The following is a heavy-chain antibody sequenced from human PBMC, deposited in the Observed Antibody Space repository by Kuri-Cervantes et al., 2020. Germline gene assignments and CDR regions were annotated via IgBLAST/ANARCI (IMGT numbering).Heavy chain of an antibody. V-gene: IGHV5-51*01. Sequence: GESPKISRKGSGYSFTSYWLGWVRQMPGKGLEGMGIFYPGDSDTRYSPSFQGQVTISADKSISTAYLQWSSLKASDTAMYYCARRSYYYDSSGYYHELFDYWGQGTLVTVSS. J-gene: IGHJ4*02. CDR2: FYPGDSDT. CDR3: ARRSYYYDSSGYYHELFDY. CDR1: GYSFTSYW. D-gene: IGHD3-22*01.